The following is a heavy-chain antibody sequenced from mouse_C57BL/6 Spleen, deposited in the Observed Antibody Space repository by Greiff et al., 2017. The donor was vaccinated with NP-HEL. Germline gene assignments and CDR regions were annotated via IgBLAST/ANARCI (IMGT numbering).Heavy chain of an antibody. Sequence: LVEPGASVKISCKASGYTFTDYYMNWVKQSHGKSLEWIGDINPNNGGTSYNQKFKGKATLTVDKSSSTAYMELRSLTSEDSAVYYCARGGPGDYWGQGTTLTVSS. CDR3: ARGGPGDY. CDR1: GYTFTDYY. J-gene: IGHJ2*01. D-gene: IGHD3-3*01. V-gene: IGHV1-26*01. CDR2: INPNNGGT.